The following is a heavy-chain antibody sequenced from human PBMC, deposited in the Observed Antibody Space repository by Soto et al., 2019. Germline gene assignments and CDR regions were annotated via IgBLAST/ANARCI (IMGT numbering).Heavy chain of an antibody. CDR2: IYYSGST. J-gene: IGHJ6*02. CDR1: GGSVSSGSYY. V-gene: IGHV4-61*01. D-gene: IGHD3-10*01. CDR3: ARSYYGSGSYYNVRYYYYYGMDV. Sequence: SETLSLTCTVSGGSVSSGSYYWSWIRQPPGKGLEWIGYIYYSGSTNYNPSLKSRVTISVDTSKNQFSLKLSSVTAADTAVYYCARSYYGSGSYYNVRYYYYYGMDVWGQGTTVTVSS.